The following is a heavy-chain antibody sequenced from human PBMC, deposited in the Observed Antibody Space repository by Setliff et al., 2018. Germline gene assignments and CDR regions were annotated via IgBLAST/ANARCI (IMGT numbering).Heavy chain of an antibody. J-gene: IGHJ4*02. V-gene: IGHV4-61*09. CDR1: GGSISSGSYY. CDR2: IYTSGST. Sequence: SETLSLTCTVSGGSISSGSYYWSWIRQHAGKGLEWLGHIYTSGSTNYNPTLKSPVTISVDKSKNQFTLKLSSVTAADTAVYYCARAHPSRMIVVVRAYYYFDYWGQGTLVTVSS. D-gene: IGHD3-22*01. CDR3: ARAHPSRMIVVVRAYYYFDY.